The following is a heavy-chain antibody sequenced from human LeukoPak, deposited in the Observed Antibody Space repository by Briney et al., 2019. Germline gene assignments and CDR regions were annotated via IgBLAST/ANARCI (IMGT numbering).Heavy chain of an antibody. V-gene: IGHV3-33*08. CDR3: ARGLRYFDWSQNWFDP. D-gene: IGHD3-9*01. Sequence: PGGSLRLSCAASGFNFSSYGMHWVRQAPGKGLEWVAIIWYDGSTKYYADSVKGRFTISRDNSKNTLYLQMNSLRAEDTAVYYCARGLRYFDWSQNWFDPWGQGTLVTVSS. CDR1: GFNFSSYG. CDR2: IWYDGSTK. J-gene: IGHJ5*02.